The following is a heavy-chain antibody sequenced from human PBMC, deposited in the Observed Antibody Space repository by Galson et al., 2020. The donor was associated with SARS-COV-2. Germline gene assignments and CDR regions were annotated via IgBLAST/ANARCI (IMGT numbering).Heavy chain of an antibody. CDR3: AHRRCGCGYDSGHDAFDI. CDR1: GTSLTVSGVH. V-gene: IGHV2-5*02. J-gene: IGHJ3*02. D-gene: IGHD3-3*01. CDR2: IYWADDK. Sequence: KMSGPTLVKPTQTLTLTCSFSGTSLTVSGVHVGWFRQPPGKALEWLALIYWADDKHYNPSLRNRLTVTKDTSDNQVVLTMTNMDLVDTATYFCAHRRCGCGYDSGHDAFDIGGQGTLVTVSS.